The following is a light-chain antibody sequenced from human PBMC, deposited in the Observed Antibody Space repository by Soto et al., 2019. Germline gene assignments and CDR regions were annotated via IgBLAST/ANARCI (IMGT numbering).Light chain of an antibody. V-gene: IGLV3-1*01. J-gene: IGLJ2*01. CDR3: QAWDSSTDVV. Sequence: SYELTQPPSVSVSPGQTASITCSGDKLGDKYACWYQQKPGQSPVLVIYQNNKRPSGIPERFSGSNSGDTPTLTIGGTQAMDEADYYCQAWDSSTDVVFGGGTKLTVL. CDR2: QNN. CDR1: KLGDKY.